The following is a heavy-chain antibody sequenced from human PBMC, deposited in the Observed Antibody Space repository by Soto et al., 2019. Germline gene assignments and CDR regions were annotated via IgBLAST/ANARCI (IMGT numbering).Heavy chain of an antibody. V-gene: IGHV3-23*03. J-gene: IGHJ3*01. CDR2: IYGGGRTDFV. CDR1: GFTFSDYA. CDR3: VRSWKSGNDDAFDF. D-gene: IGHD3-10*01. Sequence: EVQLLESGGGLVQPGGSLRLSCAASGFTFSDYAMTWVRQAPGKGLESVSGIYGGGRTDFVDYADSVKGRFTISRDASTNTLYIQMNNLRTEDTAVYYCVRSWKSGNDDAFDFWGQGTMVSVSS.